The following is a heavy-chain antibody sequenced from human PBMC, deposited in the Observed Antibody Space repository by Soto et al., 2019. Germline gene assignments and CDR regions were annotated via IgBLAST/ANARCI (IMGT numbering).Heavy chain of an antibody. D-gene: IGHD6-19*01. CDR2: IYYSGGT. CDR1: GASLISGGYC. CDR3: TREQSDDNYFDP. Sequence: SETLSLTCTVSGASLISGGYCYTCVGQPPGKGLGWLGYIYYSGGTNYNPSLKSRVTISLDKSKSQFSLRLISVTAADTAVYYCTREQSDDNYFDPWGQGTLVTVSS. V-gene: IGHV4-61*08. J-gene: IGHJ5*02.